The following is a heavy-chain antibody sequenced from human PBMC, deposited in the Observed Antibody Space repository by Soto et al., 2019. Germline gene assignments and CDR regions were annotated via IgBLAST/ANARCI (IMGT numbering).Heavy chain of an antibody. CDR3: TTDPRY. CDR2: TVSKNDGGAT. Sequence: PVGSLRLSCAASGLTFSKTWMSWVRQAPGKGLEWLGRTVSKNDGGATDYAAPVKGRFTISRDDSIDTVYLQMNDLKVEDTAVYYCTTDPRYWGQGTLVTVSS. CDR1: GLTFSKTW. V-gene: IGHV3-15*04. J-gene: IGHJ4*02.